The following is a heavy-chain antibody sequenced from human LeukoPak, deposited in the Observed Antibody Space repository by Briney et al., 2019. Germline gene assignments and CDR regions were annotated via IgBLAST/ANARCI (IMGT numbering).Heavy chain of an antibody. CDR1: GYTFTVYY. V-gene: IGHV1-2*02. CDR3: ARDRAILAMDYEFDY. D-gene: IGHD3-16*01. CDR2: INPKSGGT. J-gene: IGHJ4*02. Sequence: GASVKVSFKASGYTFTVYYMHWVRQAPGQGLEWMGWINPKSGGTNYTQKFQGRVTMTRDTSINTAYMDLSSLRSDDTAVYYCARDRAILAMDYEFDYWGQGTLVTVSS.